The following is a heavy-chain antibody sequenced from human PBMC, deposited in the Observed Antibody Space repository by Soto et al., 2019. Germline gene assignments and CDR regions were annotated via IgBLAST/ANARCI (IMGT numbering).Heavy chain of an antibody. D-gene: IGHD3-16*01. J-gene: IGHJ3*02. CDR1: GFTFDDYA. CDR3: AKVGLKATFYAFDI. CDR2: ISWNSGSI. V-gene: IGHV3-9*01. Sequence: EVQLVESGGGLVQPGRSLRLSCAASGFTFDDYAMHWVRQAPGKGLEWVSGISWNSGSIGYADSVKGRFTISRDNAKNYLYLQMNSLRAEDTALYYCAKVGLKATFYAFDIWGQGTMVTVSS.